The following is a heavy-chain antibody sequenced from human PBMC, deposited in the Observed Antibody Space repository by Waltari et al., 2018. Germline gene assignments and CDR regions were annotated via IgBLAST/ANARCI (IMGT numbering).Heavy chain of an antibody. D-gene: IGHD3-10*01. J-gene: IGHJ4*02. V-gene: IGHV1-3*01. CDR2: INAGNGNT. Sequence: QVQLVQSGAEVKKPGASVKVSCKASGKPFTSSAMHWVRQAPGQRLEWMGWINAGNGNTKYSQKFRGRVTITRDTSASTAYMELSSLRSEDTAVYYCARDHGSGSYYGDYWGQGTLVTVSS. CDR1: GKPFTSSA. CDR3: ARDHGSGSYYGDY.